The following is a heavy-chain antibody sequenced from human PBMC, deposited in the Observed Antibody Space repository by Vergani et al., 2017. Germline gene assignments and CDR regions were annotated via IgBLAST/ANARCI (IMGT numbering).Heavy chain of an antibody. CDR3: TRHGRSGWAGYFQH. V-gene: IGHV4-39*01. J-gene: IGHJ1*01. D-gene: IGHD6-19*01. Sequence: QLQLQESGPGLVKPSETLSLTCTVSGVSIGSNSYYWGWIRQPPGKGLEWIGTIYYTGTTYYNEAHKSRLTISVDTSKNQFSLNLTSVTAADTAVYYCTRHGRSGWAGYFQHWGLGTLVTASS. CDR2: IYYTGTT. CDR1: GVSIGSNSYY.